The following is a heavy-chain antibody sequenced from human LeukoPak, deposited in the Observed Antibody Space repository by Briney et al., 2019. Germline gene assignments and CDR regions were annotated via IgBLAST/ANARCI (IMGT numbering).Heavy chain of an antibody. CDR1: GFTFSIYA. CDR3: AHPVTYYDFWNGYDN. J-gene: IGHJ4*02. V-gene: IGHV3-23*01. CDR2: ISGSGNST. D-gene: IGHD3-3*01. Sequence: PGGSLRLSCAASGFTFSIYAMTWVRQAPGKGLEWVSVISGSGNSTYYADSVKGRFTISRDNSKNTLFLQMNSLRVEDTAVYYCAHPVTYYDFWNGYDNWGQGTLVTVSS.